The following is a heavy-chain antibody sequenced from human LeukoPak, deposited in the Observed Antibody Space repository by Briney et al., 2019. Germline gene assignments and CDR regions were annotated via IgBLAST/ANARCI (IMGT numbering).Heavy chain of an antibody. CDR1: GFTFSSYV. D-gene: IGHD1-26*01. V-gene: IGHV3-33*01. J-gene: IGHJ4*02. Sequence: PGGSLRLSCVASGFTFSSYVMHWVRQAPGKGLEWVAAIWSDGANTYYADSVKGRFTISRDNSKNTLHLQMSSLRAEDTAVYFCARDVVGATGYFEHWGQGTLATVSS. CDR2: IWSDGANT. CDR3: ARDVVGATGYFEH.